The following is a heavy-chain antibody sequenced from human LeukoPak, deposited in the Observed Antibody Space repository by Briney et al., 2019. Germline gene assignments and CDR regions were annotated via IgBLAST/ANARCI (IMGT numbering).Heavy chain of an antibody. Sequence: PGGSLRLSCAASGFTFSSYAMSWVRQAPGKGLEWVSYISSSSSTIYYADSVKGRFTISRDNAKNSLYLQMNSLRAEDTAVYYCASLVAAAADNWFDPWGQGTLVTVSS. CDR1: GFTFSSYA. V-gene: IGHV3-48*01. D-gene: IGHD6-13*01. CDR3: ASLVAAAADNWFDP. J-gene: IGHJ5*02. CDR2: ISSSSSTI.